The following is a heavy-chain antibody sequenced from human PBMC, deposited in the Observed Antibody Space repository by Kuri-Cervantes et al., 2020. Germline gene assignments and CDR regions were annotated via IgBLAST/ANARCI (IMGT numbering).Heavy chain of an antibody. CDR2: IYSGGST. V-gene: IGHV3-53*01. J-gene: IGHJ4*02. CDR1: GFTVSSNY. CDR3: AKGRFNSQPHFDY. D-gene: IGHD3-3*01. Sequence: GGSLRLSCAVSGFTVSSNYMSWVRQAPGKGLEWVSVIYSGGSTYYADSVKGRFTISRDNSKNTLYLQMNSLRAEDTAVYYCAKGRFNSQPHFDYWGQGTLVTVSS.